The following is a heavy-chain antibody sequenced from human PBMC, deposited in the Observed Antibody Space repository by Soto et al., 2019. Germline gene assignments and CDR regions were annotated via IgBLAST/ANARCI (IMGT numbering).Heavy chain of an antibody. J-gene: IGHJ4*02. V-gene: IGHV3-48*02. CDR3: AKDLSVAVAGAL. Sequence: EVQLVESGGDLVQPGGSLRLSCVGSGFSFMSYSMNWVRQAPGKGLEWISCIDSGSRTIYYADSVKGRFTISRDNAKNTLYLQMNSLRDEDTAVYYCAKDLSVAVAGALWGQGTLVTVSS. D-gene: IGHD6-19*01. CDR1: GFSFMSYS. CDR2: IDSGSRTI.